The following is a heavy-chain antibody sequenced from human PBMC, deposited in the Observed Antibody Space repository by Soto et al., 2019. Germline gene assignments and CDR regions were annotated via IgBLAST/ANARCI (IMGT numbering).Heavy chain of an antibody. CDR2: LGPDGRNT. CDR3: VKQMTTWTDSFFDF. V-gene: IGHV3-23*01. J-gene: IGHJ4*02. Sequence: GGALRLSCVASEFSFSRYAMTWVRQAAGKGLQWVAGLGPDGRNTFYGESVRGRFTISRDNSRNTLYLQMSSLRAEDTAVYFCVKQMTTWTDSFFDFWGQGIQVTVYS. D-gene: IGHD4-17*01. CDR1: EFSFSRYA.